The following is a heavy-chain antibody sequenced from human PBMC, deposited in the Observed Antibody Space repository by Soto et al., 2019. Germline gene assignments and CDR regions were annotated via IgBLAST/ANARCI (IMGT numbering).Heavy chain of an antibody. D-gene: IGHD1-26*01. CDR3: ARYSGKYQGPIDY. CDR1: GFTFSHYG. V-gene: IGHV3-30*03. J-gene: IGHJ4*02. Sequence: QVQLVESGGGVVQPGRSLRLSCAASGFTFSHYGIHWVRQAPGKGLEWLAVISYDGSNKIYVDSVKGRFTVSRDNSKNSLYLQMNSLRAEDTAVYFCARYSGKYQGPIDYWGQGTLVTVSS. CDR2: ISYDGSNK.